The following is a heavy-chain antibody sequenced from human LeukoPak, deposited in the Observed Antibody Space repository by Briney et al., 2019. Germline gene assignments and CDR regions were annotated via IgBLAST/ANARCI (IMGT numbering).Heavy chain of an antibody. D-gene: IGHD2-15*01. CDR1: GFTFSSYG. Sequence: PGRSLRLSCAASGFTFSSYGMHWVRQAPGKGLEWVAVISYDGSNKYYADSVKGRFTISRDNSKNTLYLQMNSLRAEDTAVYYCAKDGYSSSWPDIVVVVAATPIGDWGQGTLVTVSS. CDR3: AKDGYSSSWPDIVVVVAATPIGD. J-gene: IGHJ4*02. V-gene: IGHV3-30*18. CDR2: ISYDGSNK.